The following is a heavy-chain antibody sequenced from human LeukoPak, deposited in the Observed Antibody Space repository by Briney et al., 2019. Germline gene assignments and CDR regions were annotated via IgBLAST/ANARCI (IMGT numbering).Heavy chain of an antibody. J-gene: IGHJ4*02. CDR2: IRHTGGST. V-gene: IGHV3-23*01. Sequence: GGSLRLSCAASGFTFSSCAMSWVRQAPGRGLEWVSTIRHTGGSTHYADSVKGRFTISRDNSKNTVYLQVNTVRADDTAVYYCAKANSGSYLDYFDSWGQGTLVTVSS. CDR1: GFTFSSCA. D-gene: IGHD1-26*01. CDR3: AKANSGSYLDYFDS.